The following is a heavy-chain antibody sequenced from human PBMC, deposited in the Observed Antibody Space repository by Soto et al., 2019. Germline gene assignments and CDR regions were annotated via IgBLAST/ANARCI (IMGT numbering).Heavy chain of an antibody. Sequence: GGSLILSCAASGFTFSSYSMNWVRQAPGKGLEWVSSISSSSSYIYYADSVKGRFTISRDNAKNSLYLQMNSLRAEDTAVYYCARDCSSTSCHRRGAFDIWGQGTMVTVSS. CDR2: ISSSSSYI. CDR3: ARDCSSTSCHRRGAFDI. CDR1: GFTFSSYS. D-gene: IGHD2-2*01. J-gene: IGHJ3*02. V-gene: IGHV3-21*01.